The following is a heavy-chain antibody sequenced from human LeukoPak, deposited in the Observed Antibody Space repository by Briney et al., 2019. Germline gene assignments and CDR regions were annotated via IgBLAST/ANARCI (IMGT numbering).Heavy chain of an antibody. D-gene: IGHD3-10*01. CDR1: DGSISSNSYY. J-gene: IGHJ4*02. Sequence: PSETLSLTCTVSDGSISSNSYYWGWIRQPPGKGLEWIGSISYSGRTYYNPSLESRVTISVDASKNQFSLELNSVTAADTAVYYCAKDRGRVNYFDYWGQGTLVAVSS. V-gene: IGHV4-39*02. CDR2: ISYSGRT. CDR3: AKDRGRVNYFDY.